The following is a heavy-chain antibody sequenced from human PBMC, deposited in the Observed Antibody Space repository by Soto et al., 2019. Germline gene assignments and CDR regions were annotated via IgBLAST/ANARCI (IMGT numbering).Heavy chain of an antibody. CDR2: IYPGDSDT. D-gene: IGHD3-3*01. J-gene: IGHJ3*02. CDR1: GYSFTSYW. V-gene: IGHV5-51*01. CDR3: ARHLRYYDFWSAPDAFDI. Sequence: GESLKISCKGSGYSFTSYWIGGVRQMPGKGLEWMGIIYPGDSDTRYSPSFQGQVTISADKSISTAYLQWSSLKASDTAMYYCARHLRYYDFWSAPDAFDIWGQGTMVTV.